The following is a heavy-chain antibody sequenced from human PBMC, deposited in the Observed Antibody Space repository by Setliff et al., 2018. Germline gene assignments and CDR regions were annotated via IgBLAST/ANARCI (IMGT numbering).Heavy chain of an antibody. CDR2: INHSGST. V-gene: IGHV4-39*07. D-gene: IGHD3-22*01. Sequence: LSLTCTVSGGSISSGGYYWSWIRQPPGKGLEWIGEINHSGSTNYNPSLKSRVTISVDASKNQFSLKLSSVTAADTAAYYCARGDSSGYYYILFDFWGQGTLVTVSS. J-gene: IGHJ4*02. CDR1: GGSISSGGYY. CDR3: ARGDSSGYYYILFDF.